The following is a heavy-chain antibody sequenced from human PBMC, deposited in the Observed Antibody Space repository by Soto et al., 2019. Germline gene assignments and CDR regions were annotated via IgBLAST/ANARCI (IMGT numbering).Heavy chain of an antibody. CDR3: SGALRTYCGGDCYSSSWYFDL. Sequence: QVQLVQSGAEVKKPGSSVKVSCKASGGTFSSYAIRWVRQAPGQGLEWMGGIIPIFGTANYAQKLQGRVTITADESTSTAYIELSSRRSEDTAVYYCSGALRTYCGGDCYSSSWYFDLWGRGTLVTVSS. D-gene: IGHD2-21*02. CDR2: IIPIFGTA. J-gene: IGHJ2*01. V-gene: IGHV1-69*01. CDR1: GGTFSSYA.